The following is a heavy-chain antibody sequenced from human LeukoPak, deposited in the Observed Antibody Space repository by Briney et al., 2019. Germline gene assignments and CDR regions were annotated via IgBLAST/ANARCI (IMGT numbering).Heavy chain of an antibody. CDR2: IYHSGST. V-gene: IGHV4-30-2*01. J-gene: IGHJ4*02. D-gene: IGHD2-2*02. CDR1: GGSISSGGYS. CDR3: ASTRPAAIGGGLNY. Sequence: SQTLSLTCAVSGGSISSGGYSRSWIRQPPGKGLEWIGYIYHSGSTYYNPSLKSRVTISVDRSKNQFSLKLGSVTAADTAVYYCASTRPAAIGGGLNYWGQGTLVTVSS.